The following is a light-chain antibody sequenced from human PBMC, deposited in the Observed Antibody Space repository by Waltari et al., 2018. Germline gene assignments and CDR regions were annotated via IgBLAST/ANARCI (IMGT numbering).Light chain of an antibody. CDR1: SSNIGTGSD. Sequence: QSVLTQPPSVSGAPGQRVTISCTGSSSNIGTGSDVHWYQHLPGTAPKLLIYDNNQRPSGVPDRFSGSRSGTSASLAITGLQAEDEADYFCQSYDSSLSASVFGGGTRLTVL. V-gene: IGLV1-40*01. J-gene: IGLJ3*02. CDR3: QSYDSSLSASV. CDR2: DNN.